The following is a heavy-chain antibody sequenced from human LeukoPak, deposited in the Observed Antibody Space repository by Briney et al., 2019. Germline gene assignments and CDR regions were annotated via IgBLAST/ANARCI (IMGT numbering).Heavy chain of an antibody. V-gene: IGHV4-39*07. J-gene: IGHJ4*02. CDR2: IYYSGST. CDR1: GGSISSSSYY. D-gene: IGHD2-15*01. CDR3: ARRPLLYYYFDY. Sequence: PSETLSLTCTVSGGSISSSSYYWGWIRQPPGKGLEWIGSIYYSGSTYYNPSLKSRVTISVDTSKNQFSLKLSSVTAADTAVYYCARRPLLYYYFDYWGQGTLVTVSS.